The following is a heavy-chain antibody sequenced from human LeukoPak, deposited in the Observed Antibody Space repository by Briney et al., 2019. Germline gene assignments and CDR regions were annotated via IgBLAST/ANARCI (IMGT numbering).Heavy chain of an antibody. D-gene: IGHD1-26*01. CDR3: ARDRVGAMDFDY. Sequence: PSETLSLTCSVSGGSISSYHWSWIRQPAGKGLEWIGRIYSSGSTNYNPSLKSRVTISGDKSKNQLSLKLSSVTAADTAVYYCARDRVGAMDFDYWGQRTLVTVCS. CDR1: GGSISSYH. J-gene: IGHJ4*02. V-gene: IGHV4-4*07. CDR2: IYSSGST.